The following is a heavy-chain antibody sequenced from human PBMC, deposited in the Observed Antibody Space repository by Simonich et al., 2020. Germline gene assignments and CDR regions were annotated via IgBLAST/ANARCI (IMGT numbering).Heavy chain of an antibody. J-gene: IGHJ3*02. CDR2: MIGSGGST. CDR3: AKDLGERITMIVVVIDAFDI. Sequence: GGGLVQPGGSMRLSCAASGFTFSSYAMSLVRQAPGKGLEWVYGMIGSGGSTYYEDSVKGRFTISRDNSKNKLYLQMNSLRAEDKAVYYCAKDLGERITMIVVVIDAFDIWGQGTMVTVSS. V-gene: IGHV3-23*01. CDR1: GFTFSSYA. D-gene: IGHD3-22*01.